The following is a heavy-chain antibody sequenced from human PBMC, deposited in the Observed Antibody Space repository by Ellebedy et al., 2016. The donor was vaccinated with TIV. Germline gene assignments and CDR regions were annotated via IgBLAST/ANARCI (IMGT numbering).Heavy chain of an antibody. V-gene: IGHV3-7*03. D-gene: IGHD6-19*01. CDR3: ARDSSDWPQIDY. J-gene: IGHJ4*02. Sequence: GESLKISCAASRFTFSSDWMSWVRQAPGKVLEWVANINQDGSGKNYVDFVKGRFTISRDNARNSVHLQMNSLRAEDTAVYYCARDSSDWPQIDYWGQGTLVTVAS. CDR1: RFTFSSDW. CDR2: INQDGSGK.